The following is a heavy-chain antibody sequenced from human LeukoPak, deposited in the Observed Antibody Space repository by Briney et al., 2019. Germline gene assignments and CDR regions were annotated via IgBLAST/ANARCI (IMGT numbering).Heavy chain of an antibody. D-gene: IGHD4-17*01. V-gene: IGHV3-9*01. CDR2: ISWNSGSI. CDR1: GFTFDDYA. CDR3: AKDMSLTVTNYYFDY. J-gene: IGHJ4*02. Sequence: GGSLRLSCAASGFTFDDYAMHWVRQAPGKGLEWVSGISWNSGSIGYADSVKGRFTISRDNAKNSLYLQMNSLRAEDTALYYCAKDMSLTVTNYYFDYWGQGTLVTVSS.